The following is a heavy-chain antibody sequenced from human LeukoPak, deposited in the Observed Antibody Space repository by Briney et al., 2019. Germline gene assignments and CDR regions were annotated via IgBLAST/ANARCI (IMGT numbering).Heavy chain of an antibody. CDR2: ISSSGSTI. CDR3: ARGSYYYDSSGYYSWFDP. D-gene: IGHD3-22*01. V-gene: IGHV3-48*04. J-gene: IGHJ5*02. CDR1: GFTFSSYN. Sequence: GGSLRLSCAASGFTFSSYNMNWVRQAPGKGLEWVSYISSSGSTIYYADSVKGRFTISRDNAKNSLYLQMNSLRAEDTAVYYCARGSYYYDSSGYYSWFDPWGQGTLVTVSS.